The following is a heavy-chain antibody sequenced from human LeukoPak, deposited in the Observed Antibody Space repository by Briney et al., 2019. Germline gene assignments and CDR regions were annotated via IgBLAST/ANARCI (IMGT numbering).Heavy chain of an antibody. CDR3: ARDDLKVRGVIYYGCDY. Sequence: GGSLRLSCAASGFTFSSYAMSWVRQAPGKGLEWVSGISGRGDTTYYADSVKGRFTISRDNSKNTLYLQMNSLRAEDTAIYYCARDDLKVRGVIYYGCDYWGQGTLVTVSS. D-gene: IGHD3-10*01. CDR1: GFTFSSYA. CDR2: ISGRGDTT. J-gene: IGHJ4*02. V-gene: IGHV3-23*01.